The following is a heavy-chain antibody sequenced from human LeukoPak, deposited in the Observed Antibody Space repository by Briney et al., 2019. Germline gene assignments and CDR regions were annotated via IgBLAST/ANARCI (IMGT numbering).Heavy chain of an antibody. CDR2: ISGSGGST. D-gene: IGHD3-10*01. Sequence: GGSLRLSCAASGFTFSSYGTSWVRQAPGKGLEWVSAISGSGGSTYYADSVKGRFTISRDNAKKSLYLQMNSLRAEDTAVYYCARDTMVRGIMPIFDPWGQGTLVTVSS. J-gene: IGHJ5*02. V-gene: IGHV3-23*01. CDR3: ARDTMVRGIMPIFDP. CDR1: GFTFSSYG.